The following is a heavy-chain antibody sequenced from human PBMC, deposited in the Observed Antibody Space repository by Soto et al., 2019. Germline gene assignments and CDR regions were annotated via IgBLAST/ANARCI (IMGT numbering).Heavy chain of an antibody. CDR1: GFTFSNYA. CDR2: ISYDGINE. D-gene: IGHD5-12*01. Sequence: QVHLVESGGGVVQPGRSLRLSCAASGFTFSNYAMHWVRQAPGKGLEWVAVISYDGINEYYADSVKGRFTIARDSSKKTVYLQMTSLRTEDTAVYYCAKDSEYSGYDPVRWGKGTLVSVYS. V-gene: IGHV3-30*18. J-gene: IGHJ4*02. CDR3: AKDSEYSGYDPVR.